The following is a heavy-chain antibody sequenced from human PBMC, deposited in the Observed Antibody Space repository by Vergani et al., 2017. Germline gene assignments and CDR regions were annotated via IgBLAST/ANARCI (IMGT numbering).Heavy chain of an antibody. CDR1: GESFSSFY. V-gene: IGHV4-34*02. CDR3: ARGERETTGWYYFHF. D-gene: IGHD6-19*01. Sequence: QVQLQQWGAGVVKPSGTLSLTCAVFGESFSSFYWSWIRQPPGKGLEWIGEINNDGHTNYNPSLESRVTVSRDTAKNQFSLNLMSVTAADTAMYYCARGERETTGWYYFHFWGQGTLVAVSS. J-gene: IGHJ4*02. CDR2: INNDGHT.